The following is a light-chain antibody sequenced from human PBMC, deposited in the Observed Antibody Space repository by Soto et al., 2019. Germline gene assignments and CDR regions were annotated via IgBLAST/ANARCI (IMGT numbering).Light chain of an antibody. J-gene: IGLJ2*01. Sequence: QSVLTQPPSASGSPGQSVTISCTGTTSDVGGYKYVSWYQQFPGKAPKLIIYEVSKRPSGVPDRFSGSKSGNTASLTVSGLQGDDEADYYCSSYAGTHSILFGGGTKVTVL. CDR2: EVS. CDR3: SSYAGTHSIL. V-gene: IGLV2-8*01. CDR1: TSDVGGYKY.